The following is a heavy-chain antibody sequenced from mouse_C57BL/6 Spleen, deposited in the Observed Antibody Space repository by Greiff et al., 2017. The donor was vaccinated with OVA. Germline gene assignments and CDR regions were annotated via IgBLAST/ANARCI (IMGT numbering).Heavy chain of an antibody. CDR2: IYPGDGDT. CDR1: GYAFSSYW. J-gene: IGHJ2*01. Sequence: VQLQQSGAELVKPGASVKISCKASGYAFSSYWVNWVKQRPGKGLEWIGQIYPGDGDTNYNGKFKGKATLTADKSSSTAYMQLSSLTSEDSAVYFCARRAPDYYGSSDYWGQGTTLTVSS. D-gene: IGHD1-1*01. CDR3: ARRAPDYYGSSDY. V-gene: IGHV1-80*01.